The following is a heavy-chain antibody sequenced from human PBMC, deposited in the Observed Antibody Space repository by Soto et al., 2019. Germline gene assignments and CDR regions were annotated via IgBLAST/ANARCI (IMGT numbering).Heavy chain of an antibody. V-gene: IGHV4-31*03. J-gene: IGHJ5*02. CDR3: ARSVFP. CDR2: IYYSGST. CDR1: XXSXSXXXXY. Sequence: SETLSLTCTXXXXSXSXXXXYWSWIRQHPGKGLEWIGYIYYSGSTYYNPSLKSRVTISVDTSKNQFSLKLTSVTAADTAVYYCARSVFPWXQGTL.